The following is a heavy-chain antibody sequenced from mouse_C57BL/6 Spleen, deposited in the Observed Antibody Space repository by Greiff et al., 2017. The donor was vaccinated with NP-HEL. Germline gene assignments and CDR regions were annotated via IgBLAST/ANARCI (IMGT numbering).Heavy chain of an antibody. CDR2: IYPGSGST. CDR3: ARGEDLIDGYSFAY. D-gene: IGHD2-3*01. V-gene: IGHV1-55*01. J-gene: IGHJ3*01. CDR1: GYTFTSYW. Sequence: QVQLQQPGAELVKPGASVKLSCKASGYTFTSYWITWVKQRPGQGLEWIGDIYPGSGSTYYNEKFKGKATLTVDTSSSTAYMQLSSLTSEDSAVYYCARGEDLIDGYSFAYWGQGTLVTVSA.